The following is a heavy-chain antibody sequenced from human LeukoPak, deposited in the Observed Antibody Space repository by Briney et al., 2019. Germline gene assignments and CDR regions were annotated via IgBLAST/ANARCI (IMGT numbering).Heavy chain of an antibody. CDR3: AKSRIVVVTAVDY. D-gene: IGHD2-21*02. CDR2: ISGSGGST. V-gene: IGHV3-23*01. J-gene: IGHJ4*02. Sequence: AGSLRLSCAASGFTFSSYAMSWVRQAPGTGLEWVSAISGSGGSTYYADSVKGRFTISRDNSKNTLYLQMNSLRAEDTAVYYCAKSRIVVVTAVDYWGQGTLVTVSS. CDR1: GFTFSSYA.